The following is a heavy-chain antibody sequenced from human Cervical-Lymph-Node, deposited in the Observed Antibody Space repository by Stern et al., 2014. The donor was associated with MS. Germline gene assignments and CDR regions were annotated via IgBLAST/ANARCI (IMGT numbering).Heavy chain of an antibody. CDR2: IFLNDEK. J-gene: IGHJ4*02. D-gene: IGHD3-22*01. CDR1: GFSLSNARMG. V-gene: IGHV2-26*01. Sequence: QVTLKESGPVLVKPTETLTLTCTVSGFSLSNARMGVSWIRQPPGKALEXLAHIFLNDEKSYSTSLKSRLTISKDTSKSQVVLTMTNMDPVDTATYYCARIEPPRFYDSSGYYYAYWGQGTLVTVSS. CDR3: ARIEPPRFYDSSGYYYAY.